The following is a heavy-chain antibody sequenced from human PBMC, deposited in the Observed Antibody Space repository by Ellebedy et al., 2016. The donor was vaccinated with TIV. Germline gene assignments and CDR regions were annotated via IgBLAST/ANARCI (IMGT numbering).Heavy chain of an antibody. CDR2: IKQDGSEK. CDR3: ARDPYDILTGFDY. J-gene: IGHJ4*02. V-gene: IGHV3-7*01. CDR1: GFTFSSYW. D-gene: IGHD3-9*01. Sequence: GGSLRLXXAASGFTFSSYWMSWVRQAPGKGLEWVANIKQDGSEKYYVDSVKGRFTISRDNAKNSLYLQMNSLRAEDTAVYYCARDPYDILTGFDYWGQGTLVTVSS.